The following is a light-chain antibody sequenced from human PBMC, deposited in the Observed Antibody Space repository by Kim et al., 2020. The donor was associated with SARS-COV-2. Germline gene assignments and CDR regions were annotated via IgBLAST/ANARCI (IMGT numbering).Light chain of an antibody. V-gene: IGLV3-1*01. J-gene: IGLJ2*01. CDR2: QDS. CDR3: QAWDSRVV. CDR1: KLGDKY. Sequence: VSVSPGQTASITCSGDKLGDKYACWYQQKPGQSPVVVIHQDSKRPSGIPERFSGSNSGNTATLTISGTQAMDEADYYCQAWDSRVVFGGGTQLTVL.